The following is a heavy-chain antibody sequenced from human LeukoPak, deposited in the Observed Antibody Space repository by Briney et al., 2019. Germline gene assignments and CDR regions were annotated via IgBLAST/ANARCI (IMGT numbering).Heavy chain of an antibody. J-gene: IGHJ6*02. CDR3: AKERPHGMDV. CDR1: GFTFSSYN. V-gene: IGHV3-21*01. D-gene: IGHD6-6*01. Sequence: PGGSLRLSCTASGFTFSSYNMNWVRQAPGKGLEWVSTITSTSTYIAYADSVKGRFTISRDNADNSVYLQMNSLRADDTAVCYCAKERPHGMDVWGQGTSVTVSS. CDR2: ITSTSTYI.